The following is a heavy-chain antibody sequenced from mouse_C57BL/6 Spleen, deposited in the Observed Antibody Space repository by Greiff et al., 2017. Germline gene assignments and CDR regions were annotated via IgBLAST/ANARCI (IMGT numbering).Heavy chain of an antibody. CDR1: GYSFTGYY. J-gene: IGHJ1*03. D-gene: IGHD2-10*02. CDR3: ARVWFPSYWYFEV. V-gene: IGHV1-42*01. CDR2: INPSTGGT. Sequence: VQLQQSGPELVKPGASVKISCKASGYSFTGYYMNWVKQSPEKSLEWIGEINPSTGGTTYNQKFKAKATLTVDKSSSTAYMQLKSLTSEDSAVYYCARVWFPSYWYFEVWGTGTTVTVAS.